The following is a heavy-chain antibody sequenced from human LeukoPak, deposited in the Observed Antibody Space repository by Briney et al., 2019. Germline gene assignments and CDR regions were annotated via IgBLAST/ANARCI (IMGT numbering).Heavy chain of an antibody. D-gene: IGHD3-10*01. Sequence: PSETLSLTCTVSGGSISSYYWSWIRQPPGKGLEWIGYIYYSGSTNYNPSLKSRVTISVDTSKNQFSLKLSSVTAADTAVYYCARRIHGSGSYWPSKDAFDIWGQGTMVTVSS. V-gene: IGHV4-59*08. CDR2: IYYSGST. CDR1: GGSISSYY. CDR3: ARRIHGSGSYWPSKDAFDI. J-gene: IGHJ3*02.